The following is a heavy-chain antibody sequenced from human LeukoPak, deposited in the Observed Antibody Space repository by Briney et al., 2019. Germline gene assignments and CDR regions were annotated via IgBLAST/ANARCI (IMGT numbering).Heavy chain of an antibody. J-gene: IGHJ3*02. CDR1: GYTFTSYG. V-gene: IGHV1-18*04. CDR3: ARGGFGFPDDAFDI. Sequence: GASVKVSCMASGYTFTSYGISWVRQAPGQGLEWMGWISAYNGNTNYAQKLQGRVTMTTDTSTSTAYMELRSLRSDDTAVYCCARGGFGFPDDAFDIWGQGTMVTVSS. D-gene: IGHD3-10*01. CDR2: ISAYNGNT.